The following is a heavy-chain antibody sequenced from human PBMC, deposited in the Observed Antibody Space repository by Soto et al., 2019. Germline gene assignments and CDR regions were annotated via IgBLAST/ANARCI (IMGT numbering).Heavy chain of an antibody. CDR3: ARNAVGPAAIAGMDV. V-gene: IGHV1-69*12. CDR2: IIPIFGTA. J-gene: IGHJ6*04. CDR1: GGTFSSYA. Sequence: QVQLVQSGAEVKKPGSSVKVSCKASGGTFSSYAISWVRQAPGQGLEWMGGIIPIFGTANYAQKFQGRVTITAAESTRRAYMELSSLRSGATAVYYCARNAVGPAAIAGMDVWGGGTTVTVSS. D-gene: IGHD2-2*02.